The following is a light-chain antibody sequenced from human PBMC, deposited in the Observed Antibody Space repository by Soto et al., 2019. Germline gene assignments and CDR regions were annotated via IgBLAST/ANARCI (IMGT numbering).Light chain of an antibody. CDR3: QQYGRSPWT. J-gene: IGKJ1*01. Sequence: EIVMTQSPATLSVSPGERATLSCRASQSVRGNLAWYQQKPGQAPGLLIYGASSRATGIPDRFSGSGSGTDFTLTISRLEPEDFAVYYCQQYGRSPWTFGQGTKVDIK. V-gene: IGKV3-20*01. CDR1: QSVRGN. CDR2: GAS.